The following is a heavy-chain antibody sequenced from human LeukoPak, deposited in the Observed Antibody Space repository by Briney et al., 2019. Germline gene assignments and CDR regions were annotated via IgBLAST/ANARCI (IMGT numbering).Heavy chain of an antibody. D-gene: IGHD1-26*01. CDR2: ISAYNGNT. Sequence: GASVKVSFKASGYTFTSYGISWVRQAPGQGLEWMGWISAYNGNTNYAQKLQGRVTMTTDTSTCTAYMELRSLRSDDTAVYYCARDAAWERPSYYYGMDVWGQGTTVTVSS. CDR3: ARDAAWERPSYYYGMDV. J-gene: IGHJ6*02. CDR1: GYTFTSYG. V-gene: IGHV1-18*01.